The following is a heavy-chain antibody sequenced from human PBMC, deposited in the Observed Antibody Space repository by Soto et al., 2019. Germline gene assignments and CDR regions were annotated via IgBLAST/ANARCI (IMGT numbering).Heavy chain of an antibody. Sequence: ASVKVSCKASGGTFSSYAISWVRQAPGQGLEWMGIINPSGGSTSYAQKFQGRVTMTRDTSTSTVYMELSSLRSEDTAVYYCARDVHIAVAGTWGQGTLVTVSS. D-gene: IGHD6-19*01. CDR1: GGTFSSYA. CDR2: INPSGGST. J-gene: IGHJ5*02. V-gene: IGHV1-46*01. CDR3: ARDVHIAVAGT.